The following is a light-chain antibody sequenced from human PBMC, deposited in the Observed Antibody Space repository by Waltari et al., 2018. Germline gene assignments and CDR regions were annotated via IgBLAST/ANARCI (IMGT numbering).Light chain of an antibody. CDR1: GHSSNV. CDR2: VNSDGSH. CDR3: QTGGHGTWV. J-gene: IGLJ3*02. Sequence: GHSSNVIAWHQQQPEKGPRYLMKVNSDGSHSKGDEIPDRFSGSSSGAERYLTISSLQSEDEADYYCQTGGHGTWVFGGGTKLTVL. V-gene: IGLV4-69*01.